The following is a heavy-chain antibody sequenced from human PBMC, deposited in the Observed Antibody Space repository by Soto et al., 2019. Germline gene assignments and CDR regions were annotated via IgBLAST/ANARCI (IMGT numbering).Heavy chain of an antibody. CDR2: INSDGSST. D-gene: IGHD2-15*01. V-gene: IGHV3-74*01. CDR3: TRVSRPVVVVEYWFDP. CDR1: GFTFSSYW. Sequence: EVQLVESGGGLVQPGGSLRLSCAASGFTFSSYWMHWVRQAPGKGLVWVSRINSDGSSTSYADSVKGRFTISRDNAKNTLYLQMNSLRAEDTAVYYCTRVSRPVVVVEYWFDPWGQGTLVTVSS. J-gene: IGHJ5*02.